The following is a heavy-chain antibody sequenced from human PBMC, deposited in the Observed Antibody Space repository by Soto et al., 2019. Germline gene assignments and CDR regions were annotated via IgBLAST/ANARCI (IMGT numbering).Heavy chain of an antibody. Sequence: GGSLRLSCAASGFTFSSYAMSWVRQAPGKGLEWVSAISGSGGSTYYADSVKGRFTISRDNSKNTLYLQMNSLRAEDTAVYYCAKDSLIAAAGTYRQRSFDYWGQGTLVTVSS. J-gene: IGHJ4*02. V-gene: IGHV3-23*01. CDR1: GFTFSSYA. D-gene: IGHD6-13*01. CDR3: AKDSLIAAAGTYRQRSFDY. CDR2: ISGSGGST.